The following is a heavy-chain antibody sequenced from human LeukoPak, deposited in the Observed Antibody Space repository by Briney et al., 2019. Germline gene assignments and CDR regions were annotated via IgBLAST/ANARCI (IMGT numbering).Heavy chain of an antibody. CDR3: ARQYYYDSSGYHSFDI. V-gene: IGHV4-28*06. CDR1: GYSISSSNW. J-gene: IGHJ3*02. CDR2: IYYSGST. D-gene: IGHD3-22*01. Sequence: SETLSLTCAVSGYSISSSNWWGWIRQPPGKGLEWIGYIYYSGSTNYNPSLKSRVTMSVDTSKNQFSLKLSSVTALDTAVYYCARQYYYDSSGYHSFDIWGQGTMVTVSS.